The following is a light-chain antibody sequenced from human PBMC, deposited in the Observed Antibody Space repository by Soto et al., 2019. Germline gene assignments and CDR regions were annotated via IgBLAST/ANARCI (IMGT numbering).Light chain of an antibody. CDR2: EGS. Sequence: QSVLTQPVSVSGSPGQSITISCTGTSSDVGSYNLVSWYQQHPGKAPKLMIYEGSKRPSGVSNRFSGSKSGNTASLTISGLQAEDEADYYCCSYAGSSTSLYVFGTGTKLTVL. CDR3: CSYAGSSTSLYV. J-gene: IGLJ1*01. CDR1: SSDVGSYNL. V-gene: IGLV2-23*01.